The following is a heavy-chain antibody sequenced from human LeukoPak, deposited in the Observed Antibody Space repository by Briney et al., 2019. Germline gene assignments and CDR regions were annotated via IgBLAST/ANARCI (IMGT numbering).Heavy chain of an antibody. CDR2: IYYSGST. CDR1: GGSISSYY. CDR3: ARPMVRGATSPFDY. J-gene: IGHJ4*02. D-gene: IGHD3-10*01. Sequence: SETLSLTCTVSGGSISSYYWSWIRQPPGKGLEWIGYIYYSGSTNYNPSLKSRVTISVDTSKNQFSLKLSTVTAADTAVYYCARPMVRGATSPFDYWGQGTLVTVSS. V-gene: IGHV4-59*08.